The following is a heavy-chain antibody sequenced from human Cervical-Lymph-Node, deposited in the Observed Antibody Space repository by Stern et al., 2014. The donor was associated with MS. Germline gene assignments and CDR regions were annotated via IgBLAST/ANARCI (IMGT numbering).Heavy chain of an antibody. J-gene: IGHJ4*02. Sequence: QVQLVESGPGLVKPSQTLSLTCTLSGGSVSSGSSYWSWIRQPAGKGLEWIGRIHPSGNAFYTPSLKSRVPISLDTAKNQTSLKLNSVTAADTAVYYCASGYRFFESWGQGTLVTVSS. CDR2: IHPSGNA. V-gene: IGHV4-61*02. CDR3: ASGYRFFES. D-gene: IGHD5-18*01. CDR1: GGSVSSGSSY.